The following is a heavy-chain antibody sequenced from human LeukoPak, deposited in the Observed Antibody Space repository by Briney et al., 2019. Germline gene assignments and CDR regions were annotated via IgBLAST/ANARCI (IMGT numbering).Heavy chain of an antibody. V-gene: IGHV3-21*04. J-gene: IGHJ4*02. Sequence: GGSLRLSCAASGFTFSSYSMNWVRQAPGKGLEWVSSISSSSSYIYYADSVKGRFTISRDNAKNSLYLQMNSLRAEDTAVYYCARDTSGWYAGSYYFDYWGQGTLVTVSS. CDR3: ARDTSGWYAGSYYFDY. CDR2: ISSSSSYI. D-gene: IGHD6-19*01. CDR1: GFTFSSYS.